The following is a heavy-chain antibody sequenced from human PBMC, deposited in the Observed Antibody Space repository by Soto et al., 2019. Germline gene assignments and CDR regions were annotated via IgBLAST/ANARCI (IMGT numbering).Heavy chain of an antibody. CDR2: IIPIFGTA. Sequence: QVQLVQSGAEVKKPGSSVKVSCKASGGTFSSYAISWVRQAPGQGLEWMGGIIPIFGTANYAQKIEGRVTITADESTSKAYMELSSMSSEDTAVYLCERKTGRGGEYYCGMDVWGQGTTVTVSS. CDR1: GGTFSSYA. J-gene: IGHJ6*02. CDR3: ERKTGRGGEYYCGMDV. D-gene: IGHD3-10*01. V-gene: IGHV1-69*01.